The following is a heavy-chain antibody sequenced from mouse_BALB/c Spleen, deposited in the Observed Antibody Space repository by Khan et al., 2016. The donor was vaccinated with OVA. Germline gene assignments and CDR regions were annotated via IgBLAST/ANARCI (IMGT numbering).Heavy chain of an antibody. Sequence: EVQLQESGPGLVKPSQSLSLTCTVTGYSITSDYAWNWIRQFPGNKLEWMGYISSSGSTNYNPALKSRISITRDPSKNQFFLQLNSVTTEDTATYYFARDGSRYNYAMDYWGQGTSVTVSS. D-gene: IGHD2-3*01. CDR3: ARDGSRYNYAMDY. V-gene: IGHV3-2*02. CDR1: GYSITSDYA. CDR2: ISSSGST. J-gene: IGHJ4*01.